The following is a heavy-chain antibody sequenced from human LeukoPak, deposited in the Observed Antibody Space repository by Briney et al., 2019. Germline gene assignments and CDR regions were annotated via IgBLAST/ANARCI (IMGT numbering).Heavy chain of an antibody. V-gene: IGHV3-23*01. J-gene: IGHJ4*02. D-gene: IGHD3-3*01. CDR3: AKERTSGYYFFDY. CDR2: ISGSGGSI. CDR1: GFTFSNYA. Sequence: AVGSLRLSCAASGFTFSNYAMSWVRQAPGKGLEWVSTISGSGGSIYYADSVKGRFTISRDSSKTTLYLQMNSLRAEDTAVYYCAKERTSGYYFFDYWGQGTLVTVSS.